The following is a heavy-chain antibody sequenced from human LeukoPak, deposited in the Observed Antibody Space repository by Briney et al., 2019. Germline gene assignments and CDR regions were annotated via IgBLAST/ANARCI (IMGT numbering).Heavy chain of an antibody. CDR3: AREDSIGYYGLDV. J-gene: IGHJ6*02. Sequence: GGSLRLSCAASGFTFSSYSMNWVRQAPGKGLEWVSSISSSSSYIYYADSVKGRFTISRDNAKNSLYLQMNSLRAEDTAVYYCAREDSIGYYGLDVWGQGATVTVSS. CDR2: ISSSSSYI. D-gene: IGHD6-6*01. CDR1: GFTFSSYS. V-gene: IGHV3-21*01.